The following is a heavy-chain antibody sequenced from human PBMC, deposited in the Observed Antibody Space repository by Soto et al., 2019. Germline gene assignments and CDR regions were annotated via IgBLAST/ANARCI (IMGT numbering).Heavy chain of an antibody. J-gene: IGHJ5*02. V-gene: IGHV4-31*03. CDR3: ARATYRVGEAWFDP. CDR1: SGSISSETYY. D-gene: IGHD5-12*01. Sequence: QVQLQESGPGLVKPSQTLSLTCTVSSGSISSETYYWSWIRQHPGKGLEWIGYIYYTGSTYYNPSLKSRVTLSVDTSKNQFSLKLNSVTAADTAVYYCARATYRVGEAWFDPWGQGTLVTVSS. CDR2: IYYTGST.